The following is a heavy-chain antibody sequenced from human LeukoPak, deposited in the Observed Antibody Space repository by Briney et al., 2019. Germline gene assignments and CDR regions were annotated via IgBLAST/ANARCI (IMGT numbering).Heavy chain of an antibody. CDR2: INHSGST. CDR3: ARDAGGRWSDAFDI. Sequence: SETLSLTCAVYGGSFSGYYWSWIRQPPGKGLEWIGEINHSGSTNYNPSLKSRVTISVDTSKNQFSLKLSSVTAADTAVYYCARDAGGRWSDAFDIWGQETMVTVSS. D-gene: IGHD2-15*01. J-gene: IGHJ3*02. V-gene: IGHV4-34*01. CDR1: GGSFSGYY.